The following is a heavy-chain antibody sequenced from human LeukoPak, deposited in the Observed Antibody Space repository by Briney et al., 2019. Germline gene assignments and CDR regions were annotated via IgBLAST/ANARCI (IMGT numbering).Heavy chain of an antibody. Sequence: GASVKVSCKASGGTFTSYAISWVRQAPGQGLEWMGGIIPIFGTANYAQKFQGRVTITADESTSTAYTELSSRRSEDTAVYYCASALPRPHYYGSEPVDYYGMDVWGQGATVTVSS. D-gene: IGHD3-10*01. J-gene: IGHJ6*01. CDR3: ASALPRPHYYGSEPVDYYGMDV. V-gene: IGHV1-69*01. CDR1: GGTFTSYA. CDR2: IIPIFGTA.